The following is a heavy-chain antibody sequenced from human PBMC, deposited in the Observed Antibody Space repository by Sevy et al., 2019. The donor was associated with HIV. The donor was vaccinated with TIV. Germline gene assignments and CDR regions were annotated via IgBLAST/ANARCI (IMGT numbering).Heavy chain of an antibody. V-gene: IGHV3-15*01. D-gene: IGHD3-3*01. CDR2: IKSKADGGTT. CDR1: GFTFSNAW. Sequence: GGSLRLSCAASGFTFSNAWMSWVRQAPGKGLEWVGRIKSKADGGTTDYTAPVKGRFTILRDDSENTLYRQMNSLKTEDRAGYYHTTDLEWLLYGDYYYYHGKDVWGQGTTVTVSS. CDR3: TTDLEWLLYGDYYYYHGKDV. J-gene: IGHJ6*02.